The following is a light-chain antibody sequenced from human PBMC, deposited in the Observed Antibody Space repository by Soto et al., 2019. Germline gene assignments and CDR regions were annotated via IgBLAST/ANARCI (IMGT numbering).Light chain of an antibody. J-gene: IGLJ1*01. CDR3: CSYAGRSTFPYV. CDR2: EDN. CDR1: NSDVGSYNL. V-gene: IGLV2-23*02. Sequence: QSVLTQPASVSGSPGQSITISCTGTNSDVGSYNLVSWYQHHPGKAPKLIIYEDNKRPSDISNRLSGSKSGNTASLTISGLQGEDEADYFCCSYAGRSTFPYVFGTGTKLTVL.